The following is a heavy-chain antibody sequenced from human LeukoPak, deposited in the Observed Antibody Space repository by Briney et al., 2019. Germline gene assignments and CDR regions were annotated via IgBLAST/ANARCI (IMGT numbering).Heavy chain of an antibody. Sequence: PGGSLRLSCAASGFTFSSYAMSWVRQAPGKGLEWVSAISGSGGSTYYADSVKGRFTISRDNSKNTLYLQMNSLRAEDTAVYYCAKVSPNRSYWGIAPYYFDYWGQGTLVTVSS. CDR2: ISGSGGST. CDR1: GFTFSSYA. CDR3: AKVSPNRSYWGIAPYYFDY. V-gene: IGHV3-23*01. J-gene: IGHJ4*02. D-gene: IGHD1-26*01.